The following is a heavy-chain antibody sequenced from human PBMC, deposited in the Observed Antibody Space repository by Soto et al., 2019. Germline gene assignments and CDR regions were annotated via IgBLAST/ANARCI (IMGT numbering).Heavy chain of an antibody. CDR3: TRGGSAGSGNYNPHYYHMDV. D-gene: IGHD3-10*01. V-gene: IGHV3-72*01. Sequence: HPGGSLRLSCVASGFTFSDHYMDWVRQAPGRGLEWVGRTANRVNSYNTQYAASVKGRFTISRDDSQNSLYLQMNSLKTEDTAVYYCTRGGSAGSGNYNPHYYHMDVWGQGTTVTVSS. J-gene: IGHJ6*02. CDR2: TANRVNSYNT. CDR1: GFTFSDHY.